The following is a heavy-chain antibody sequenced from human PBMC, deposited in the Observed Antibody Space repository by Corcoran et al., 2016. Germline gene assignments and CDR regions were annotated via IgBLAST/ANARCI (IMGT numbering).Heavy chain of an antibody. CDR2: INAGNGNT. CDR3: ARDLGYSGYPGDY. J-gene: IGHJ4*02. CDR1: GYTFTSYA. D-gene: IGHD5-12*01. V-gene: IGHV1-3*01. Sequence: QVQLVQSGAEVKKPGASVKVSCKASGYTFTSYAMHWVRQAPGQRLEWMGWINAGNGNTKYSQKFQGRVTITRDTSASTAYMELSSLRSEDTAVYYCARDLGYSGYPGDYWGQGTLVTGSS.